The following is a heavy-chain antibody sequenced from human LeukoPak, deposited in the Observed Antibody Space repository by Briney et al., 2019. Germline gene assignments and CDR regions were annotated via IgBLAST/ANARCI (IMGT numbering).Heavy chain of an antibody. Sequence: GGSLRLSCAASGFTVSSNYMSWVRQAPGKGLEWVSVIYSGGSTYYADSVKGRFTISRDNSKNTLYLQMNSLRAEDTAVYYCAREPYYYDSSGYYLYWGQGTLVTVSS. J-gene: IGHJ4*02. CDR2: IYSGGST. CDR3: AREPYYYDSSGYYLY. V-gene: IGHV3-53*05. D-gene: IGHD3-22*01. CDR1: GFTVSSNY.